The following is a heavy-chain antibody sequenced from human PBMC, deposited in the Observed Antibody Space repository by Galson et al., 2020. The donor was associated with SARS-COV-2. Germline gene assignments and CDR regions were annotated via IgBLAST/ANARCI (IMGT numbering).Heavy chain of an antibody. Sequence: SQTLSLTCAVYGGTFSGYYWNWLRQSPGKGLEWIGEINDGGRTHYNPSHESRVGISVDTSKKQFPLKLSSVTAADTAVYHCARGRYPRADGILLWMYRIASSGVFDSWSQGTRVTVSS. CDR1: GGTFSGYY. J-gene: IGHJ4*02. CDR2: INDGGRT. V-gene: IGHV4-34*01. D-gene: IGHD6-13*01. CDR3: ARGRYPRADGILLWMYRIASSGVFDS.